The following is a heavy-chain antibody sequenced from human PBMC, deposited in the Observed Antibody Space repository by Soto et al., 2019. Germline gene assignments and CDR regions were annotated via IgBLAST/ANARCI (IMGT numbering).Heavy chain of an antibody. CDR2: ISTENGNT. J-gene: IGHJ4*02. V-gene: IGHV1-18*04. CDR1: GYTFINNA. D-gene: IGHD3-22*01. CDR3: ARDSSSGTFDN. Sequence: ASVKVSCKASGYTFINNAITWVRQAPGQGLEWMGWISTENGNTNYAQNLQGRVILTRDRSTNAAYMELRSLRPEDTATYYCARDSSSGTFDNWGQGALVTVSS.